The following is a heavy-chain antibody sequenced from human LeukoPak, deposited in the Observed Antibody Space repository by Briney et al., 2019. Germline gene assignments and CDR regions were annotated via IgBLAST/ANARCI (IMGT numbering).Heavy chain of an antibody. D-gene: IGHD3-10*01. CDR2: IIPMLGIT. CDR3: ASPLEGSGSYYLRY. J-gene: IGHJ4*02. Sequence: GASVKVSCKASGDTFSTYSFSWVRQAPGQGLEFMGRIIPMLGITNYAQKFQARVTINAEKSTNTAYMELSSLRSEDTAVYYCASPLEGSGSYYLRYWGQGTLLIVSS. CDR1: GDTFSTYS. V-gene: IGHV1-69*02.